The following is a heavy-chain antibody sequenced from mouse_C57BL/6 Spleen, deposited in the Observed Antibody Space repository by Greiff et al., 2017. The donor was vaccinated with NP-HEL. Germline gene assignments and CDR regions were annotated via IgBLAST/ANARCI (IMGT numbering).Heavy chain of an antibody. Sequence: QVQLQQPGTELVKPGASVKLSCKASGYTFTSYWIHWVKQRPGQGLEWMGNINPSNGGTNYNEKFKSKATLTVAKSSSTASMQLSSLTSEDSAVYYCARWSLTTVVVGDDWGQGTTLTVSS. J-gene: IGHJ2*01. V-gene: IGHV1-53*01. CDR1: GYTFTSYW. D-gene: IGHD1-1*01. CDR2: INPSNGGT. CDR3: ARWSLTTVVVGDD.